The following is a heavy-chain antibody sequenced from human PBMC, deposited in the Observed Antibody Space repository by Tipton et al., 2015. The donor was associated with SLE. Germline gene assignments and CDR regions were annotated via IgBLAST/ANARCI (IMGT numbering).Heavy chain of an antibody. CDR3: ARATYYDFWSGYLFDY. CDR1: GGSFSGYY. CDR2: INHSGST. J-gene: IGHJ4*02. V-gene: IGHV4-34*01. Sequence: TLSLTCAVYGGSFSGYYWSWIRQPPGKGLAWIGEINHSGSTNYNPSLKSRVTISVDTSKNQFSLKLSSVTAADTAVYYCARATYYDFWSGYLFDYWGQGTLVTVSS. D-gene: IGHD3-3*01.